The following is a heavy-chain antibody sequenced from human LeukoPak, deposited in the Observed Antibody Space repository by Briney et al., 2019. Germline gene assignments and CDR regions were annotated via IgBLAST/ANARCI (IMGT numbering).Heavy chain of an antibody. D-gene: IGHD3-22*01. J-gene: IGHJ5*02. V-gene: IGHV3-48*03. CDR2: IGTTGATI. CDR1: GFTFSNSE. CDR3: ARQYGRSGYRTSWSDP. Sequence: GGSLRLSCAASGFTFSNSEMNWVRQTPGKGLEWVSYIGTTGATIYYADSVKGRFTVSRDNAENSLYLQMNSLRAEDTAVYYCARQYGRSGYRTSWSDPWGQGTLVTVSS.